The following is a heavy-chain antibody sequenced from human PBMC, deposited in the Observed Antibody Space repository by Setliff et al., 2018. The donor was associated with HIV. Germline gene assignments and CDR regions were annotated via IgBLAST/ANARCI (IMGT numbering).Heavy chain of an antibody. D-gene: IGHD2-15*01. CDR3: ARFCSGGSCPDY. V-gene: IGHV4-59*11. Sequence: TSETLSLTCSVSGGSITSHHWTWIRQPPGKGLEWIGVISYSGSPHYNPSLKSRVTIGMDTSKNQVSLTLSSVTAVDTAVYYCARFCSGGSCPDYWGQGTLVTVSS. CDR1: GGSITSHH. J-gene: IGHJ4*02. CDR2: ISYSGSP.